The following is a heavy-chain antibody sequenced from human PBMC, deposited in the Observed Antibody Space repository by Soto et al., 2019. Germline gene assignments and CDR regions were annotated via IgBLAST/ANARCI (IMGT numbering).Heavy chain of an antibody. J-gene: IGHJ4*02. CDR3: VKDLYNDMFDS. CDR1: GFTFSSYW. D-gene: IGHD1-1*01. Sequence: EVQLVESGGGLVQPGGSLRLSCAASGFTFSSYWMHWVRQVPGKGLVWVSRTNTDGSTTSYADSVKGRFTISRDNAKNTLYLQMNSLRVDDTAIYYCVKDLYNDMFDSWGQGTLVTVSS. V-gene: IGHV3-74*01. CDR2: TNTDGSTT.